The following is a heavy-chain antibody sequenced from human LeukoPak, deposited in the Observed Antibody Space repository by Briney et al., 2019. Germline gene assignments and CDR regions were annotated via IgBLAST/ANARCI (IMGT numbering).Heavy chain of an antibody. CDR3: ARDFQVWFGEAYGMDV. V-gene: IGHV3-21*01. J-gene: IGHJ6*04. D-gene: IGHD3-10*01. CDR1: GFTFSSYS. Sequence: GRSLRLSCAASGFTFSSYSMNWVRQAPGKGLEWVSSISSSSSYIYYADSVKGRFTISRDNAKNSLYLQMNSLRAEDTAVYYCARDFQVWFGEAYGMDVWGKGTTVTVSS. CDR2: ISSSSSYI.